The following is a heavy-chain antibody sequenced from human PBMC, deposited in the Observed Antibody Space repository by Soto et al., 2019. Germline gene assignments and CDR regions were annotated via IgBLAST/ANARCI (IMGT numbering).Heavy chain of an antibody. CDR2: IYYSGST. CDR1: GGSIISSSYY. Sequence: SETLSLTCTVSGGSIISSSYYWGWIRQPPGKGLEWIGSIYYSGSTYYNPSLKSRVTISVDTSKNQFSLKLSSVTAADTAVYYCARRNLSITIFGVVITNSPNWFDPWGQGTLVTVSS. CDR3: ARRNLSITIFGVVITNSPNWFDP. D-gene: IGHD3-3*01. V-gene: IGHV4-39*01. J-gene: IGHJ5*02.